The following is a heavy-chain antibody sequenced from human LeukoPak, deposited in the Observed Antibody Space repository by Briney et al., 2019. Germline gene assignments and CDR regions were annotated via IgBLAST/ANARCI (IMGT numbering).Heavy chain of an antibody. CDR1: GFTFSTYT. CDR2: ISSSSSYI. Sequence: GGSLRLSCAASGFTFSTYTMNWVRQGPGKGLEWVSSISSSSSYIYYADSVKGRFTISRDNSKNTLYLQMNSLRAEDTAVYYCARDGSGWYYFDYWGQGTLVTVSS. V-gene: IGHV3-21*01. J-gene: IGHJ4*02. D-gene: IGHD6-19*01. CDR3: ARDGSGWYYFDY.